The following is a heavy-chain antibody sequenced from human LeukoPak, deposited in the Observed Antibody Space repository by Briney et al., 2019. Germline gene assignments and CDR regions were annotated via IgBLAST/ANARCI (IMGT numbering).Heavy chain of an antibody. D-gene: IGHD4-17*01. Sequence: GGTLRLSCAASAFTFSSLCMSWVRQALGKGLEWVSAISGSGGSTYYADSVKGRFTISRDNSKNTLYLQMNSLRAEDTAVYYCARGPNDYGDYVAYWGQGTLVTVSS. CDR2: ISGSGGST. CDR3: ARGPNDYGDYVAY. CDR1: AFTFSSLC. J-gene: IGHJ4*02. V-gene: IGHV3-23*01.